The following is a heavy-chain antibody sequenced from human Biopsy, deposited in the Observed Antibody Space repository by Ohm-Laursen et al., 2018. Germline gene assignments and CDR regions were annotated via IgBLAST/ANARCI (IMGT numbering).Heavy chain of an antibody. CDR3: ARWETTLGRSLDS. V-gene: IGHV1-8*01. Sequence: AASVKVSCKASGYTFTSHDINWVRRATGQGLEWMGWMSPNTGNTVYAQRFQDRVTMTSDTSTGTAYMELTSLTSDDTAVYFCARWETTLGRSLDSWGQGTLVAVSS. D-gene: IGHD1-26*01. J-gene: IGHJ4*02. CDR1: GYTFTSHD. CDR2: MSPNTGNT.